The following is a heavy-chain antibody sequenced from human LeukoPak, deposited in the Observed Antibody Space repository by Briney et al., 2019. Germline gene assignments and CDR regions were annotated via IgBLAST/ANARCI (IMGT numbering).Heavy chain of an antibody. CDR3: AKDGRKPTYYYYGMDV. CDR2: ISGSGGST. J-gene: IGHJ6*02. D-gene: IGHD1-26*01. Sequence: GGSLRLSCAASGFTFSSYAMSWVRQAPGKGLEWVSAISGSGGSTYYADSVKGRFTIPRDNSKNTLYLQMNSLRAEDTAVYYCAKDGRKPTYYYYGMDVWGQGTTVTVSS. CDR1: GFTFSSYA. V-gene: IGHV3-23*01.